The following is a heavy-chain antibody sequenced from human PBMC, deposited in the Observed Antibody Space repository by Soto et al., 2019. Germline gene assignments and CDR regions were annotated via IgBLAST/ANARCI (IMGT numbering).Heavy chain of an antibody. D-gene: IGHD4-17*01. J-gene: IGHJ5*02. CDR3: ARVWLIYGERRVLSWFDP. V-gene: IGHV5-10-1*01. CDR1: GYSFTSYW. CDR2: IDPSDSYT. Sequence: GESLKISCKGSGYSFTSYWISWVRQMPGKGLEWMGRIDPSDSYTNYSPSFQGHVTISADKSISTAYLQWSSLKASDTAMYYCARVWLIYGERRVLSWFDPWGQGTLVTVSS.